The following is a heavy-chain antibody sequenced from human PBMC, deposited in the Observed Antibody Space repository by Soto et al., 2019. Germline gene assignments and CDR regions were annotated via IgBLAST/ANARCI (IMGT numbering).Heavy chain of an antibody. CDR3: ARLYSDYDILTGYSTYYYYGMDV. D-gene: IGHD3-9*01. Sequence: SETLSLTCTVSGASISNYYWSWIRQPPGKGLEWIGYIYYSGSTNYNPSLKSRVTISVDTSKNQFSLKVKSVTAADTAVYYCARLYSDYDILTGYSTYYYYGMDVWGQGTTVTVSS. CDR1: GASISNYY. V-gene: IGHV4-59*08. J-gene: IGHJ6*02. CDR2: IYYSGST.